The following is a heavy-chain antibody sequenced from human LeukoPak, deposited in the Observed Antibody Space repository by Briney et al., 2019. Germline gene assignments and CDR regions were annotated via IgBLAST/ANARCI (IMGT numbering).Heavy chain of an antibody. D-gene: IGHD3-9*01. Sequence: GGSLRLSCAASGFTFDDYAMHWVRQAPGKGLEWVSGISWNSGSIGYADSVKGRFTISRDNAKNSLYLQMNSLRAEDTALYYCAKTSFDDILTGYPLDYWGQGTLVTVPS. V-gene: IGHV3-9*01. CDR1: GFTFDDYA. CDR2: ISWNSGSI. CDR3: AKTSFDDILTGYPLDY. J-gene: IGHJ4*02.